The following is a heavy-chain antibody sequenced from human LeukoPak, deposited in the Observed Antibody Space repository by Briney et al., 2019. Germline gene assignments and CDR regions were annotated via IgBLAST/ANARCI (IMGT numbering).Heavy chain of an antibody. CDR1: GGSISSSSYY. Sequence: PSETLSLTCTVSGGSISSSSYYWGWIRQPPGKGLEWIGSIYYSGSTYYNPSLKSRVTISVDTSKNQFSLKLSSVTAADTAVYYCASLYYYDSSGYFGLIGEVGYFDYWGQGTLVTVSS. J-gene: IGHJ4*02. D-gene: IGHD3-22*01. CDR3: ASLYYYDSSGYFGLIGEVGYFDY. CDR2: IYYSGST. V-gene: IGHV4-39*01.